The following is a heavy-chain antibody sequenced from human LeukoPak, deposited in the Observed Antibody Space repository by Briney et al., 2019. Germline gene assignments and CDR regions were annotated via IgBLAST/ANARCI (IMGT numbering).Heavy chain of an antibody. CDR1: GFTFSSYA. CDR3: ARDGGYSSSWADF. CDR2: ISYDGTDK. D-gene: IGHD6-13*01. Sequence: GASLRLSCAASGFTFSSYAMHWVRQAPGKGLEWEALISYDGTDKYYADSVKGRFTISRDTSKNTLNLQMNSLRAEDTAVYYCARDGGYSSSWADFWGQGTLVSVLS. J-gene: IGHJ4*02. V-gene: IGHV3-30-3*01.